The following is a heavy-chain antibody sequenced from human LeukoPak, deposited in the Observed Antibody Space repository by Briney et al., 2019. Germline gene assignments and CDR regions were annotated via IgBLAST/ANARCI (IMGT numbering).Heavy chain of an antibody. CDR3: ARGGIQVSGIDEIDY. D-gene: IGHD6-19*01. Sequence: GGSLRLSCAASGFTLRSYDMHWVRQVTGKGLEWVSAIGISDDTYYQGSVKGRFTISRENAKNSLYLQMNSLTAGDTAVYYCARGGIQVSGIDEIDYWGQGTLVTVSS. CDR2: IGISDDT. V-gene: IGHV3-13*01. CDR1: GFTLRSYD. J-gene: IGHJ4*02.